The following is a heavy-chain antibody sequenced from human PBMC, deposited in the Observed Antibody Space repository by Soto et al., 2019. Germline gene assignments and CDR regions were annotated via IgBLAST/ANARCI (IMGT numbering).Heavy chain of an antibody. CDR1: GFTFDSPYSHG. D-gene: IGHD2-8*01. CDR2: ISSNGANT. CDR3: VSWVSAHFDY. J-gene: IGHJ4*01. V-gene: IGHV3-23*01. Sequence: GGSLRLSCAASGFTFDSPYSHGMSWVRQSPGKGPEWVSTISSNGANTHYAESVKGRFTISKDASRNTVHLHMNSLRAEGTATYFCVSWVSAHFDYWGQGTPVTVS.